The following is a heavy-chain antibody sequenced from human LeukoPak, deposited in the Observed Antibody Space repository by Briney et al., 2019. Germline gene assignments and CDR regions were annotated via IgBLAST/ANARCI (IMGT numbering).Heavy chain of an antibody. J-gene: IGHJ4*02. V-gene: IGHV3-30*03. CDR3: ARDWGRGDSKYLDF. Sequence: GGSLRLSCAASGFTFNNYGMHWVRQAPGKGLECVALISNDGSQKYYAGSAKGRFTISRDNSRNTVFLEMNSLRGDDTAVYFCARDWGRGDSKYLDFWGQGILVTVSS. CDR2: ISNDGSQK. D-gene: IGHD4-17*01. CDR1: GFTFNNYG.